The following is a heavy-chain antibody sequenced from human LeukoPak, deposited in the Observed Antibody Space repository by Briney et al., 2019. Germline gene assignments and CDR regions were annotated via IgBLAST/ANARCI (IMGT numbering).Heavy chain of an antibody. CDR3: ARAPIDYDILTGSFFDY. V-gene: IGHV1-18*01. D-gene: IGHD3-9*01. CDR1: GYTFTSYG. Sequence: ASVKVSCKASGYTFTSYGISWLRQAPGQGLEWMGWISAYNGNTNYAQKLQGRVTMTTDTSTSTAYMELRSLRSDDTAVYYCARAPIDYDILTGSFFDYWGQGTLVTVSS. CDR2: ISAYNGNT. J-gene: IGHJ4*02.